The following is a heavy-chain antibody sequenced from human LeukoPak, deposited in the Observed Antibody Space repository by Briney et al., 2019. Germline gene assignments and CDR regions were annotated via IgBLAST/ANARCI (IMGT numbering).Heavy chain of an antibody. CDR1: GFTFSSYW. D-gene: IGHD3-9*01. Sequence: PGGSLRLSCVASGFTFSSYWMSWVRQAPGKGLEWVANIKQDGSEKYYVDSVKGRFTISRDNAKNTLYLQMNTLRVEDTAVYYCTRDLMDYDVSTGLHHYYMDVWGQGTTVTVSS. CDR3: TRDLMDYDVSTGLHHYYMDV. J-gene: IGHJ6*02. V-gene: IGHV3-7*01. CDR2: IKQDGSEK.